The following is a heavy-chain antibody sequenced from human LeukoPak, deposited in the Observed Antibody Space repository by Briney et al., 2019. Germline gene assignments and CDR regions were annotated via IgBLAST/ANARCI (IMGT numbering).Heavy chain of an antibody. CDR1: GFTFSNYA. V-gene: IGHV3-23*01. Sequence: GGSLRLSCAASGFTFSNYAMSWVRQAPGKGLEWVSTISNSGGSTYYADSVKGRFTISRDNSKNTLYLQMDSLRAEDTAVYYCAKSLWPSWGGFDYWGQGTLVTVSS. CDR3: AKSLWPSWGGFDY. D-gene: IGHD3-10*01. CDR2: ISNSGGST. J-gene: IGHJ4*02.